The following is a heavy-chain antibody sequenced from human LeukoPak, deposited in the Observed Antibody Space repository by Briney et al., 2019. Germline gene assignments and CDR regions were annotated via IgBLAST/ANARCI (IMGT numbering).Heavy chain of an antibody. D-gene: IGHD6-13*01. J-gene: IGHJ3*02. CDR3: TTDISRAAFDI. CDR2: IKSKTDGGTT. Sequence: GGSLRLSCAASGFTFSSYSMNWVRQAPGKGLEWVGRIKSKTDGGTTDYAAPVKGRFTISRDDSKNTLYLQMNSLKTEDTAVYYCTTDISRAAFDIWGQGIMVTVSS. V-gene: IGHV3-15*01. CDR1: GFTFSSYS.